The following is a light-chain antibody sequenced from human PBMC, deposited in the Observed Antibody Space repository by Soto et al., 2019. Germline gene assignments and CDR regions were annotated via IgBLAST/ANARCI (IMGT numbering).Light chain of an antibody. J-gene: IGKJ1*01. CDR2: DAS. Sequence: EIVMTQSPATLSVSPGERATLSCRASQSVSSNLAWYQQKVGQAPRLLIYDASTRATGVPARFSGSGSGTDFTLTTRGRHFEDLQFNYGHRIINGLGTFGQGPRVKSN. CDR1: QSVSSN. CDR3: HRIINGLGT. V-gene: IGKV3-15*01.